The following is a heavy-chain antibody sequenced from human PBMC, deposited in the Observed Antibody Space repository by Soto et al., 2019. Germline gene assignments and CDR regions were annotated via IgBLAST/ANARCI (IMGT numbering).Heavy chain of an antibody. Sequence: GXSVKVSCKASGDTDTNYVISWVRQAPGQGLEWMGGIFPKFGTTYSAQKLQDRLTITADESTSTVYMQLSSLRLDDTAVYYCEAEMTFGKLSVVWGQGTTVTVSS. CDR1: GDTDTNYV. J-gene: IGHJ6*02. D-gene: IGHD3-16*02. CDR3: EAEMTFGKLSVV. V-gene: IGHV1-69*13. CDR2: IFPKFGTT.